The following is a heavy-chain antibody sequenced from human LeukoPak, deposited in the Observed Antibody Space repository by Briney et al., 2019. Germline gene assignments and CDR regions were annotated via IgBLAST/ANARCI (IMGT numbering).Heavy chain of an antibody. V-gene: IGHV3-21*01. CDR3: ARGLRGYDFWSGYSAFDY. D-gene: IGHD3-3*01. CDR2: ISSSSSYI. J-gene: IGHJ4*02. Sequence: GGSLRLSCAASGFTFSSYSMNWVRQAPGKGLEWASSISSSSSYIYYADSVKGRFTNSRDNAKNSLYLQMNSLRAEDTAVYYCARGLRGYDFWSGYSAFDYWGQGTLVTVSS. CDR1: GFTFSSYS.